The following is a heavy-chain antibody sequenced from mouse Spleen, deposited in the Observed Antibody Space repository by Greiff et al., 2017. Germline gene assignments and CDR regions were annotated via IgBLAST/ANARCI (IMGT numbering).Heavy chain of an antibody. CDR3: ARDLRLQGFAY. J-gene: IGHJ3*01. CDR1: GYAFSSSW. V-gene: IGHV1-82*01. CDR2: IYPGDGDT. D-gene: IGHD1-2*01. Sequence: QVQLKESGPELVKPGASVKISCKASGYAFSSSWMNWVKQRPGKGLEWIGRIYPGDGDTNYNGKFKGKATLTADKSSSTAYMQLSSLTSEDSAVYFCARDLRLQGFAYWGQGTLVTVSA.